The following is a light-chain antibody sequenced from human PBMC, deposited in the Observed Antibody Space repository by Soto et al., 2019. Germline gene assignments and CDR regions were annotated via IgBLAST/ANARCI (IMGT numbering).Light chain of an antibody. J-gene: IGLJ3*02. CDR3: AAWDDSLSGRV. CDR2: SNK. Sequence: QSVLTQPPSVSGTPGQRITISCSGSSSNTGCNAVNWFQQVPGSAPKLLIYSNKQRPSGVPDRFSGSKSGSSASLAISGLQSEDEADYYCAAWDDSLSGRVFGGGTKVTVL. V-gene: IGLV1-44*01. CDR1: SSNTGCNA.